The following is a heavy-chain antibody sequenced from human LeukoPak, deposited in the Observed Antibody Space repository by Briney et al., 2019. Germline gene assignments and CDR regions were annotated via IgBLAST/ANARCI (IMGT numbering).Heavy chain of an antibody. J-gene: IGHJ4*02. V-gene: IGHV3-23*01. D-gene: IGHD2-2*01. CDR3: AKAHLLRFDC. CDR2: INSGGST. CDR1: GFTLSSYA. Sequence: GGSLRLSCAASGFTLSSYAMSWVRQAPGEGLEWVSGINSGGSTSYADSVKGRFTISRDTSKNTLYVQMNSLRAEDTAVYWCAKAHLLRFDCWGQGTLVTVSS.